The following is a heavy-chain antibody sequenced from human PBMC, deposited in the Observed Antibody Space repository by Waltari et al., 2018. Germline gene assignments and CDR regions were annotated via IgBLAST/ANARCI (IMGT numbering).Heavy chain of an antibody. CDR1: GASVSSGGHS. J-gene: IGHJ5*01. CDR3: ARDPGGFDRRFDS. Sequence: QLQLQESGSGLVKPSQTLSLTCAVPGASVSSGGHSRSWIRLPPGRGLEWIGYINDSGSTYYNPTLKSRVTISIDSSRNQFSLKLTSVTAADTAVYYCARDPGGFDRRFDSWGQGILVTVSS. CDR2: INDSGST. V-gene: IGHV4-30-2*01. D-gene: IGHD3-16*01.